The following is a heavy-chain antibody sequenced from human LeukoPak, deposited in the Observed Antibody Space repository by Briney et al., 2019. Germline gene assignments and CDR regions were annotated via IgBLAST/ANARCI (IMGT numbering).Heavy chain of an antibody. D-gene: IGHD3-9*01. J-gene: IGHJ6*03. V-gene: IGHV1-8*01. CDR1: GYTFTSYD. CDR2: MNPNSGNT. CDR3: ARGRNILTGYYSHYYYYMDV. Sequence: ASVKLSCKASGYTFTSYDINWVRQATGQGLEWMGWMNPNSGNTGYAQTFQGRVTMTRNTSISTAYMELSSLRSEDTAVYYCARGRNILTGYYSHYYYYMDVWGKGTTVTVSS.